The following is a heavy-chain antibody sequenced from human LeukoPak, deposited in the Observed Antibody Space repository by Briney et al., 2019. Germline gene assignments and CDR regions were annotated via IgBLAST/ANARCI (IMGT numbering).Heavy chain of an antibody. CDR2: ISGSGSTI. J-gene: IGHJ4*02. V-gene: IGHV3-48*03. CDR1: GFTFSSYE. Sequence: GGSLRLSCAASGFTFSSYEMNWVRQAPGKGLEWVSYISGSGSTIYYADSVKGRFTISRDNAKNSLYLQMNSLRAEDTAVYYCARDFERRGSSSVDYWGQGTLVTVSS. CDR3: ARDFERRGSSSVDY. D-gene: IGHD6-6*01.